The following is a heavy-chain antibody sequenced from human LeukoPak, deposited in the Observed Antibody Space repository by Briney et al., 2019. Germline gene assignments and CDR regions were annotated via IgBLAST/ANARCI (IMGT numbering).Heavy chain of an antibody. Sequence: SETLSLTCTVSGASISGSGYYWNWIRQHPGKGLEWIGFIYYTGSTFYNPSLKSRVSISVDTSKNQFFLKLSSMTAADTAVYYCARGTSTMVRGVIRADYFDYWGQGTLVTVSS. J-gene: IGHJ4*02. CDR1: GASISGSGYY. V-gene: IGHV4-31*03. D-gene: IGHD3-10*01. CDR3: ARGTSTMVRGVIRADYFDY. CDR2: IYYTGST.